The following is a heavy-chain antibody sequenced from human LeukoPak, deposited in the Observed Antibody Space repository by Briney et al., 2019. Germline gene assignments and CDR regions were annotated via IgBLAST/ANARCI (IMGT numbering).Heavy chain of an antibody. V-gene: IGHV3-30*18. J-gene: IGHJ4*02. Sequence: GGSLRLSCAASGFTFSSYGMHWVRQAPGKGLEWVAVISYDGSNKYYADSVKGRFTISRDNSKNTLYLQMNSLRAEDTAVYYCAKGYYYDSSGYYSKASPIDYWGQGTLVTVSS. CDR3: AKGYYYDSSGYYSKASPIDY. CDR1: GFTFSSYG. CDR2: ISYDGSNK. D-gene: IGHD3-22*01.